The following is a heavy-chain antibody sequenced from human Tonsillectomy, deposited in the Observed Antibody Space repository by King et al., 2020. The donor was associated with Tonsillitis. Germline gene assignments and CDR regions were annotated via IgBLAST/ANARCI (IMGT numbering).Heavy chain of an antibody. CDR2: IWYDGSNK. Sequence: VQLVQSGGGVVQPGRSLRLSCAASGFTFSSYGMHWVRQAPGKGLEWVAVIWYDGSNKYYPDSVKGRFTISRDNSKNTLYLQMNSLRAEDTAVYYCARDNCTSSSCYFVYWGQGTLVTVSS. CDR3: ARDNCTSSSCYFVY. V-gene: IGHV3-33*01. CDR1: GFTFSSYG. J-gene: IGHJ4*02. D-gene: IGHD2-2*01.